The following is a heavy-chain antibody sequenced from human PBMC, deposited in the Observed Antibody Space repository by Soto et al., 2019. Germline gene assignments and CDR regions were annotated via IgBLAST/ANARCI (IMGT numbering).Heavy chain of an antibody. Sequence: QVQLVESGGGVVQPGRSLRLSCAASGFTFSSYGMHWVRQAPGKGLEWVAVIWYDGSNKYYADSVKGRFTISRDNSKKKRYLRVHSRSAGVAAVSSCARVGAADCLNCLDSCG. CDR3: ARVGAADCLNCLDS. CDR1: GFTFSSYG. D-gene: IGHD2-21*02. V-gene: IGHV3-33*01. CDR2: IWYDGSNK. J-gene: IGHJ5*01.